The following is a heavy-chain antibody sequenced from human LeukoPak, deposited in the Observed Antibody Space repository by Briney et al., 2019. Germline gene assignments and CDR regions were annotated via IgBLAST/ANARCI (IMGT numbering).Heavy chain of an antibody. D-gene: IGHD6-6*01. Sequence: GASVKVSCKVSGYTLTELSMHWVRQAPGKGLEWMGGFDPEDGETIYAQKFQGRVTMTEDTSTDTAYMELSSLRSEDTAVYYCATVYRSSEGVNWFDPWAREPWSPSPQ. CDR3: ATVYRSSEGVNWFDP. CDR1: GYTLTELS. V-gene: IGHV1-24*01. CDR2: FDPEDGET. J-gene: IGHJ5*02.